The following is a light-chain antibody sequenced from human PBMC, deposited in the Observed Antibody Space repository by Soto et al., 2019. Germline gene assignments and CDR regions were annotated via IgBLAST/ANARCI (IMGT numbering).Light chain of an antibody. Sequence: DIQMTQSPSSVTASVGDRVTITCRASQNIGNWLAWYQQKPGKVPKFLIYAASSLQTGVPSRFSGTRSGRNFTLTINSLQPEDFATYYCQQANIFPFSFGGGTKVEIK. V-gene: IGKV1-12*02. CDR2: AAS. J-gene: IGKJ4*01. CDR3: QQANIFPFS. CDR1: QNIGNW.